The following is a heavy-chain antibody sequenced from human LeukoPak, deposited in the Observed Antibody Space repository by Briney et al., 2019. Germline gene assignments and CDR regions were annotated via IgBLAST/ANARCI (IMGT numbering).Heavy chain of an antibody. Sequence: GGSLRLSCAASGFTFSSSAMSWVRQVPGKGLEWVSAISGSGGSTYYADSVKGRFTISRDNSKNTLYLQMNSLRAEDTAVYYCAKCGNGYYIDYWGQGTLVTVSS. V-gene: IGHV3-23*01. CDR1: GFTFSSSA. D-gene: IGHD3-22*01. CDR3: AKCGNGYYIDY. J-gene: IGHJ4*02. CDR2: ISGSGGST.